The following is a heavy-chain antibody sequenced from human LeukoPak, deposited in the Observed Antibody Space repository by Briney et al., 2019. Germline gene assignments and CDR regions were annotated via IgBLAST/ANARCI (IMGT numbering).Heavy chain of an antibody. V-gene: IGHV4-61*02. Sequence: SETLSLTCTVSGDSISSGDYYWSWIRQPAGKGLEWIGRTSSSGSTYYNPSLKSRVTISVDTSKNQFSLKLSSVTAADTAVYFCARGPYSYDSSGAFDIWGQGTMVTVSS. CDR1: GDSISSGDYY. CDR3: ARGPYSYDSSGAFDI. CDR2: TSSSGST. J-gene: IGHJ3*02. D-gene: IGHD3-22*01.